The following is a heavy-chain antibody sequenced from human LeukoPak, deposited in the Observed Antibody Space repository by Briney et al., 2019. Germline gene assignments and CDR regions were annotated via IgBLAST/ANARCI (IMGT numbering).Heavy chain of an antibody. CDR1: GFTFSSYE. V-gene: IGHV3-48*03. D-gene: IGHD3-22*01. CDR2: ISSSGSTI. J-gene: IGHJ6*03. CDR3: ARLSGYLLPGSYYYYMDV. Sequence: PGGSLRLSCAASGFTFSSYEMNWVRQAPGKGLEWVSYISSSGSTIYYADSVKGRFTISRDNAKNSLYLQMNSLRAEDTAVYYCARLSGYLLPGSYYYYMDVWGKGTTVTVSS.